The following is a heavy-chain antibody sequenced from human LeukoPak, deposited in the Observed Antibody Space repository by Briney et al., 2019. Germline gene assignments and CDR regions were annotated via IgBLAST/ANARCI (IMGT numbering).Heavy chain of an antibody. CDR3: ARQYSSGWSYYYGLDV. CDR1: GDSVSSNSAA. Sequence: SQTLSLTCAISGDSVSSNSAAWNWIRQSPSRGLEWLGRTYYRSKWHNDYAVSVKSRITINLDTSKNQVSLQFNSVTPEDTAVYYCARQYSSGWSYYYGLDVWGQGTTVTVSS. D-gene: IGHD6-19*01. CDR2: TYYRSKWHN. V-gene: IGHV6-1*01. J-gene: IGHJ6*02.